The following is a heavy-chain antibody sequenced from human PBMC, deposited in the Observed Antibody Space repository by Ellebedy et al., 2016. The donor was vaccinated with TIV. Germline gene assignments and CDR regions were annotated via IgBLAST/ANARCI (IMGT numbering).Heavy chain of an antibody. CDR2: MDSGGSTT. J-gene: IGHJ4*02. V-gene: IGHV3-74*01. CDR3: ASGGLYGDLLFDD. Sequence: GGSLRLXCAASGFTFSSYWMHWVRQAPGKGLVWVSRMDSGGSTTDYADSVKGRFTISRDNAKNTLYLQMNSLRAEDTAVYYCASGGLYGDLLFDDWGQGTQVTVSS. D-gene: IGHD4-17*01. CDR1: GFTFSSYW.